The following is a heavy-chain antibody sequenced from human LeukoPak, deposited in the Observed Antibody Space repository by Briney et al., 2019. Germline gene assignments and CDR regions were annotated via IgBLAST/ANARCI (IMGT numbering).Heavy chain of an antibody. V-gene: IGHV1-24*01. CDR2: FDPEDGET. D-gene: IGHD3-10*01. J-gene: IGHJ4*02. CDR1: GYTLTELS. Sequence: ASVKVSCKVSGYTLTELSMHWVRQAPGKGLEWMGGFDPEDGETICAQKFQGRVTMTEDTSTDTAYMELSSLRSEDTAVYYCATVRVLLWFGELSPYFDYWGQGTLVTVSS. CDR3: ATVRVLLWFGELSPYFDY.